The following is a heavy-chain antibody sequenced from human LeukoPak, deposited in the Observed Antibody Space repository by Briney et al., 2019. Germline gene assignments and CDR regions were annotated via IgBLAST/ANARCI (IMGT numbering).Heavy chain of an antibody. CDR2: ISGSGGST. Sequence: PGGSLRLSCAASGFTFSSYAMSWVRQAPGKGLEWVSAISGSGGSTYYADSVKGRFTISRDNSKNTLYLQMNSLRAEDTAVYYCANMGLLWFGEGIWFAPWGQGTLVTVSS. V-gene: IGHV3-23*01. J-gene: IGHJ5*02. CDR3: ANMGLLWFGEGIWFAP. CDR1: GFTFSSYA. D-gene: IGHD3-10*01.